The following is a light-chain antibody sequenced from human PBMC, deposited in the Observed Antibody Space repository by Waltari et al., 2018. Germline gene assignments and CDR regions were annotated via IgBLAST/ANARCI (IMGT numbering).Light chain of an antibody. CDR3: CSYAGSSTSEGV. J-gene: IGLJ3*02. CDR1: SRDIGGNNY. Sequence: QSALTQPPSASGSPGQSVTISCTGTSRDIGGNNYVSWYQQHPGKAPKLMIYEVNKRPPGVPVRFSGSKSVNTASLTISGLQAEDEADYYCCSYAGSSTSEGVFGGGTKLTVL. V-gene: IGLV2-8*01. CDR2: EVN.